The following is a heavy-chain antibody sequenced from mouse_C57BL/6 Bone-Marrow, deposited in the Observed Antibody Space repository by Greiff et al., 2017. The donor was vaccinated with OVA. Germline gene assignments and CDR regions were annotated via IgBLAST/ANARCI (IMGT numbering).Heavy chain of an antibody. V-gene: IGHV5-17*01. CDR3: ARGLGQTGFDY. D-gene: IGHD3-3*01. Sequence: EVQLVESGGGLVKPGGSLKLSCAASGFTFSDYGMHWVRQAPEKGLEWVAYISSGSSTIYYADTVKGRFTISRDNAKNTLFLQMTSLRSEDTAMYYCARGLGQTGFDYWGQGTTLTVSS. J-gene: IGHJ2*01. CDR2: ISSGSSTI. CDR1: GFTFSDYG.